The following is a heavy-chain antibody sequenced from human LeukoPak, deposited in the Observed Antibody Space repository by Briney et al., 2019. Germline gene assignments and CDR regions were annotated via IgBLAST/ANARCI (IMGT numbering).Heavy chain of an antibody. CDR2: IYYSGST. CDR1: GGSISSYY. V-gene: IGHV4-59*01. CDR3: ARTTVTKNFVDY. Sequence: SETLSLTCTVSGGSISSYYWSWIRQPPGKGLEWIGYIYYSGSTNYNPSLKSRVTISVDTSKNQFSLKLSSVTAADTAVYYCARTTVTKNFVDYWGQGTLVTVSS. J-gene: IGHJ4*02. D-gene: IGHD4-17*01.